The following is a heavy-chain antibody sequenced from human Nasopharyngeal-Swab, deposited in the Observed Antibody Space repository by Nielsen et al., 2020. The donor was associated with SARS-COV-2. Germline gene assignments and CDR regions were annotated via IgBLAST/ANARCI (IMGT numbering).Heavy chain of an antibody. J-gene: IGHJ4*02. CDR2: INPNSGGT. CDR3: ARDLSGTAAADVIDY. Sequence: PGQGLEWMGWINPNSGGTNYAQKFQGRVTMTRDTSISTAYMELSRLRSDDTAVYYCARDLSGTAAADVIDYWGQGTLVTVSS. D-gene: IGHD6-13*01. V-gene: IGHV1-2*02.